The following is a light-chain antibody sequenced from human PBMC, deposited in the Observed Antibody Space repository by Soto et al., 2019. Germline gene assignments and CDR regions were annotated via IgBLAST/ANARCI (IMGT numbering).Light chain of an antibody. CDR1: QRISNY. J-gene: IGKJ3*01. CDR3: QQTYSTPFS. CDR2: AAS. Sequence: IQMTQSPSSLSASVGDRVTITCRASQRISNYLNWYQQKPGKAPKLLIYAASNLQSGVPSRFSGSGSGTDFTLTISNLQPVDFATYYCQQTYSTPFSFGPGTKVDIK. V-gene: IGKV1-39*01.